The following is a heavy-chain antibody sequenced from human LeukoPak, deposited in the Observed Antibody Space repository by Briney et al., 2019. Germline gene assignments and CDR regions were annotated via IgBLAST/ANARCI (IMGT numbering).Heavy chain of an antibody. J-gene: IGHJ4*02. CDR3: ARVICDYVWGSYRCHFDY. D-gene: IGHD3-16*02. CDR1: GFTFSSYW. CDR2: IKEDGSNL. V-gene: IGHV3-7*01. Sequence: PGGSLRLSCAASGFTFSSYWMGWVRQAPGKGLEWVAHIKEDGSNLYYMDSVKGRFTISRDNAKNSLHLQMTSMRAEDTAVYFCARVICDYVWGSYRCHFDYWGQGTLVSVSS.